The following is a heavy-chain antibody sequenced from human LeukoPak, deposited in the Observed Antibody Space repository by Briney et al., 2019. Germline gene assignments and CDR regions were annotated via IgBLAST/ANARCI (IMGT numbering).Heavy chain of an antibody. V-gene: IGHV3-11*06. Sequence: GGSLRLSCAASGFTFSDYYMSWIRQAPGKGLEWVSSISSSSSYIYYADSVKGRFTISRDNSKNTLYLQMNSLRAEDTAVYYCAKADGDPREAYCGGDCYGHYWGQGTLVTVSS. CDR1: GFTFSDYY. CDR3: AKADGDPREAYCGGDCYGHY. D-gene: IGHD2-21*02. J-gene: IGHJ4*02. CDR2: ISSSSSYI.